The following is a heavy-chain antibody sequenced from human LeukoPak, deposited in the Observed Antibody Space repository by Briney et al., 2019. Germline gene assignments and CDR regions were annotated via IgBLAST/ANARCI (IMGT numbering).Heavy chain of an antibody. CDR3: ARGGGGIAARPYDY. D-gene: IGHD6-6*01. Sequence: KASETLSLTCAVYGGSFGGYYWSWLRQPPGKGLEWIGEINHSGSTNYNPSLKSRVTISVDTSKNQFSLKLSSVTAADTAVYYCARGGGGIAARPYDYWGQGTLVTVSS. CDR1: GGSFGGYY. CDR2: INHSGST. J-gene: IGHJ4*02. V-gene: IGHV4-34*01.